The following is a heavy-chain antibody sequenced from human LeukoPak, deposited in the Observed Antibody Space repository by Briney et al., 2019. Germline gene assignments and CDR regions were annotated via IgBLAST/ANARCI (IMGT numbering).Heavy chain of an antibody. V-gene: IGHV4-39*01. CDR2: IYYSGST. Sequence: SETLSLTCTVSGGSISSGSYYWGWIRQPPGKGLQWIGSIYYSGSTYYNPSLKSRVTISVDTSKNQFSLKLSSVTAADTAVYYCARLGYCSSTSCSDMDVWGKGTTVTVSS. J-gene: IGHJ6*03. D-gene: IGHD2-2*01. CDR3: ARLGYCSSTSCSDMDV. CDR1: GGSISSGSYY.